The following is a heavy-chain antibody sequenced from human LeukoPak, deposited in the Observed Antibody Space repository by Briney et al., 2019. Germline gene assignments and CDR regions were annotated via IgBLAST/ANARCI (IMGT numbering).Heavy chain of an antibody. CDR3: ARESRGSSWYDDAFDI. CDR2: INQDGSEK. V-gene: IGHV3-7*01. CDR1: GFTFSSYW. D-gene: IGHD6-13*01. J-gene: IGHJ3*02. Sequence: GGSLRLSRAASGFTFSSYWMTWVRQAPGKGLEWVANINQDGSEKYYVDSVKGRFTISRDNARNSLYLQMNSLRAEDTAVYYCARESRGSSWYDDAFDIWGQGTMVTVSS.